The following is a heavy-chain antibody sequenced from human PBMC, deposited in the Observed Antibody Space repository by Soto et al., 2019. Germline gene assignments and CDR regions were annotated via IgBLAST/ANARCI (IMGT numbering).Heavy chain of an antibody. D-gene: IGHD2-2*01. CDR2: ISYDGSNK. Sequence: GGSLRLSCAASGFTFSSYGMHWVRQAPGKGLEWVAVISYDGSNKYYADSVKGRFTISRDNSKNTLYLQMNSLRAEDTAVYYCAKDGGYCSSTSCHHYYYYYGMDVWGQGTTVTVSS. J-gene: IGHJ6*02. V-gene: IGHV3-30*18. CDR1: GFTFSSYG. CDR3: AKDGGYCSSTSCHHYYYYYGMDV.